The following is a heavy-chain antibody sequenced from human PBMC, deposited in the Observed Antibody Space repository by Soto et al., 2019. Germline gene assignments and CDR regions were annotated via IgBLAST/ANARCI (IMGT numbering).Heavy chain of an antibody. D-gene: IGHD2-2*01. CDR3: ARSDIVVVPAAMGVYYYYYYKDV. CDR1: SGSISSSNW. CDR2: IYHSGST. Sequence: SETLSLTCAVSSGSISSSNWWSWVRQPPGKGLEWIGEIYHSGSTNYNPSLKSRVTISVDKSKNQFSLKLSSVTAADTAVYYCARSDIVVVPAAMGVYYYYYYKDVWGKGTTVTVSS. J-gene: IGHJ6*03. V-gene: IGHV4-4*02.